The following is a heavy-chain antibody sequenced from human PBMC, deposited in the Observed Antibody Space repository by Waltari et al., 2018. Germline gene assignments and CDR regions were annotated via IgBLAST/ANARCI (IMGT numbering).Heavy chain of an antibody. V-gene: IGHV1-69*13. CDR1: GCTFSSYA. J-gene: IGHJ4*02. CDR2: IIPIFGTA. Sequence: QVQLVQSGAEVKKPGSSVKVSCKASGCTFSSYAISWVRQAPGQGLEWMVGIIPIFGTANYAQKFQGRVTITADESTSTAYMEQSSLRSEDTAVYYCAREDSSGWYPFWGSWGQGTLVTVSS. CDR3: AREDSSGWYPFWGS. D-gene: IGHD6-19*01.